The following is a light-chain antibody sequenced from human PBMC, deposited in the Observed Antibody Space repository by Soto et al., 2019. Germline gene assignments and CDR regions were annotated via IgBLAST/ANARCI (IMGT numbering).Light chain of an antibody. CDR2: SAS. CDR1: QSVYSDY. J-gene: IGKJ4*01. CDR3: QHYDNSPPVT. V-gene: IGKV3-20*01. Sequence: EVVLTQSPGTLSLSPGERATLSCRASQSVYSDYLAWYQQKPGQAPRLLIYSASNRATGIPDRFSGSGSGTDFTLTISSMEPEDFAVYYCQHYDNSPPVTFGGGTKVEIK.